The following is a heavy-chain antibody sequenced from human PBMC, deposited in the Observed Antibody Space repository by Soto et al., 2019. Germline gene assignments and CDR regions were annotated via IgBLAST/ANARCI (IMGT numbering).Heavy chain of an antibody. CDR2: ISGSSSYI. J-gene: IGHJ4*02. D-gene: IGHD4-17*01. Sequence: PGGSLRLSCAASGFTCSSYAMSWVRQAPGKGLEWVSAISGSSSYIYYADSVKGRFTISRDNAKNSLYLQMNSQRVEDTAVYYCARGTTVVTSNFDYWGQGALVTVSS. CDR1: GFTCSSYA. V-gene: IGHV3-21*01. CDR3: ARGTTVVTSNFDY.